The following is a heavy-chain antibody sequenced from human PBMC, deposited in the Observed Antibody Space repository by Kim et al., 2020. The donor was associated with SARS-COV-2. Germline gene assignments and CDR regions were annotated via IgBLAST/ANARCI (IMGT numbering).Heavy chain of an antibody. CDR1: GGSISSSNW. V-gene: IGHV4-4*02. CDR2: IYHSGST. Sequence: SETLSLTCAVSGGSISSSNWWSWVRQPPGKGLEWIGEIYHSGSTNYNPSPKSRVTISVDKSKNQFSLKLSSVTAADTAVYYCASGLGDGYSLVGRLWGQGTLVTVSS. CDR3: ASGLGDGYSLVGRL. D-gene: IGHD5-18*01. J-gene: IGHJ4*02.